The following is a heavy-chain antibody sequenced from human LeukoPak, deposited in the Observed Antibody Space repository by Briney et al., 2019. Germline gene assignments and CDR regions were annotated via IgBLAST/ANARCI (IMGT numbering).Heavy chain of an antibody. D-gene: IGHD4-17*01. Sequence: PSETLSLPCTVSGGPISRYYWRWIRQPPAKGLEWIGYIYYSGSTNYNPPLKSRVTISVDTSKNQFSLKLSSVTAADTAVYYCARVTPFTTLIDYWGQGTLVTVSS. V-gene: IGHV4-59*01. CDR1: GGPISRYY. J-gene: IGHJ4*02. CDR3: ARVTPFTTLIDY. CDR2: IYYSGST.